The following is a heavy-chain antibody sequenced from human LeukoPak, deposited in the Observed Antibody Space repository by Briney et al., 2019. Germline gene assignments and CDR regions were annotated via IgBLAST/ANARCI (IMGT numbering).Heavy chain of an antibody. J-gene: IGHJ4*02. Sequence: SEALSLTCAVSGGSISTSNSYWGWIRRPPGKGLEWVGSIYYSGNTYYNPSLKSRVTISVDTSKNQFSLILTSVTAADTAVYYCARQTGAGLFILPGGQGTLVTVSS. CDR2: IYYSGNT. V-gene: IGHV4-39*01. D-gene: IGHD3-3*01. CDR1: GGSISTSNSY. CDR3: ARQTGAGLFILP.